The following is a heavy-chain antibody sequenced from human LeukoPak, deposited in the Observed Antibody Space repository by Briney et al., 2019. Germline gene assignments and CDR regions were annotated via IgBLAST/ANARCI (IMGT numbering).Heavy chain of an antibody. Sequence: SVKVSCKASGGTFSSYAISWVRQAPGQGLEWMGGIIPIFGTANYAQKFQGRVTTTTDESTSTAYMELSSLRSEDTAVYYCARADGGNFNWFDPWGQGTLVTVSS. CDR2: IIPIFGTA. CDR1: GGTFSSYA. D-gene: IGHD4-23*01. J-gene: IGHJ5*02. V-gene: IGHV1-69*05. CDR3: ARADGGNFNWFDP.